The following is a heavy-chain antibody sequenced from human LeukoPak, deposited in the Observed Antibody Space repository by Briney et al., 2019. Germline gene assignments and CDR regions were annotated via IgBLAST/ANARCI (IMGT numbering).Heavy chain of an antibody. D-gene: IGHD6-6*01. CDR3: AKDSYGSSLYDFDY. V-gene: IGHV3-23*01. J-gene: IGHJ4*02. Sequence: GGSLRLSCAASGFTFNSYAMSWVRQAPGKGLEWVSCISGSTGSTHYADSVKGRFTISRDNSRNTLYLQMNRLRAEDTAVYYCAKDSYGSSLYDFDYWGQGALVTVSS. CDR1: GFTFNSYA. CDR2: ISGSTGST.